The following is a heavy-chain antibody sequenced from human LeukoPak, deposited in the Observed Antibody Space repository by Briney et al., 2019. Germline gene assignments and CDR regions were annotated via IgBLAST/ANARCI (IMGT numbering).Heavy chain of an antibody. CDR2: IWYDGSKK. D-gene: IGHD4-23*01. CDR1: GFTFSNYG. J-gene: IGHJ4*02. CDR3: ARGAYGGNSGDY. Sequence: GGSLRLSCAASGFTFSNYGIHWVRQAPGKGLEWVAFIWYDGSKKYYADSVKGRFTVSRDNFSSTLYLQMNNPRVEDTAIYYCARGAYGGNSGDYWGQGALVTVSS. V-gene: IGHV3-33*01.